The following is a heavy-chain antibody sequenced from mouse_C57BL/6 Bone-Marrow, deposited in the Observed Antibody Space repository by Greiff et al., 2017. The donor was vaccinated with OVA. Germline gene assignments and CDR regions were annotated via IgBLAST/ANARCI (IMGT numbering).Heavy chain of an antibody. V-gene: IGHV5-4*01. D-gene: IGHD1-1*01. CDR3: ARDDYYYGSTWYFDV. CDR2: ISDGGSYT. CDR1: GFTFSSYA. J-gene: IGHJ1*03. Sequence: EVQLVESGGGLVKPGGSLKLSCAASGFTFSSYAMSWVRQTPEKRLEWVATISDGGSYTYYPDNVKGRFTISRDNAKNNLYLQMSHLKSEDTAMYYCARDDYYYGSTWYFDVWGTGTTVTVSS.